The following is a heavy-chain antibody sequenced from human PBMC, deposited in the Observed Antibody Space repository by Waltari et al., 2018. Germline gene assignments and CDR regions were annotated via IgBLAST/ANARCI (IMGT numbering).Heavy chain of an antibody. CDR3: ARANSPAYSGSYLAFDI. V-gene: IGHV1-69*01. Sequence: QVQLVQSGAEVKKPGSSVKVSCKASGGTFSSYAISWVRQAPGQGLEWMGGIIPIYGTANNAQKFQGRVTITADESTSTAYMELSSLRSEDTAVYYCARANSPAYSGSYLAFDIWGQGTMVTVSS. J-gene: IGHJ3*02. CDR1: GGTFSSYA. D-gene: IGHD1-26*01. CDR2: IIPIYGTA.